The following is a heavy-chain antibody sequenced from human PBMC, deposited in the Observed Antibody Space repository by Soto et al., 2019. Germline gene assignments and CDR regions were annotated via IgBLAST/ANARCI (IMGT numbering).Heavy chain of an antibody. CDR1: GFTFSSYG. CDR3: AKEGDGPSYYYGMDV. D-gene: IGHD2-8*01. CDR2: ISYDGSNK. Sequence: GSLRLSCAASGFTFSSYGMHWVRQAPGKGLEWVAVISYDGSNKYYADSVKGRFTISRDNSKNTLYLQMNSLRAEDTAVYYCAKEGDGPSYYYGMDVWGQGTTVTVSS. J-gene: IGHJ6*02. V-gene: IGHV3-30*18.